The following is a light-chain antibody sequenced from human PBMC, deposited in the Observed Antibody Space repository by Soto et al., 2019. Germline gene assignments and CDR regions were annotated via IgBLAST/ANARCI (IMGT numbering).Light chain of an antibody. V-gene: IGKV1-5*01. CDR2: DVS. Sequence: DIHMTQAPSTLSASVGDRVIITCRASQSINAWLAWYQQKPGKAPKLLIYDVSTLASGVPSRFSGSASGTEFTLTISNLESEDFASYYCQQYHRYSTFGQGTRVDIK. CDR3: QQYHRYST. CDR1: QSINAW. J-gene: IGKJ1*01.